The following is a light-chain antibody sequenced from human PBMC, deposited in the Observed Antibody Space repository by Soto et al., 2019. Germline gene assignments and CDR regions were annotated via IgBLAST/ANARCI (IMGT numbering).Light chain of an antibody. CDR1: QSINWY. V-gene: IGKV1-9*01. CDR2: AAS. Sequence: IEMTQSQSSLSASVGDRVAITCRASQSINWYLNWYQQKPGKAPNLLIYAASTLQSGVPSRFSGSGSGTEFTLTISGLLPEDFATYHCQQLNTLPFTFGQGTRLEIK. CDR3: QQLNTLPFT. J-gene: IGKJ5*01.